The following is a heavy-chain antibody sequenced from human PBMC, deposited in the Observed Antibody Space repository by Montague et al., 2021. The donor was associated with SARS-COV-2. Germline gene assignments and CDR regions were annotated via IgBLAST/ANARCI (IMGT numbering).Heavy chain of an antibody. CDR1: GASIDTGNHY. J-gene: IGHJ6*02. Sequence: TLSLTCRVSGASIDTGNHYWTWIRQSAGQGLEWIGNIYNSGPTNYNPSLKSRVTISLDRAKNHFSLLLSSVTAADTATSYCGRDSVSYGLDVWGQGTTVTGSS. CDR3: GRDSVSYGLDV. CDR2: IYNSGPT. V-gene: IGHV4-61*09. D-gene: IGHD3-16*01.